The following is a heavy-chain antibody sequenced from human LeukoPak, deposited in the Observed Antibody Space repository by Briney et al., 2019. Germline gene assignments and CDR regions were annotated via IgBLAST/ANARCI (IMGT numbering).Heavy chain of an antibody. V-gene: IGHV4-34*01. CDR1: SGSFSGYY. D-gene: IGHD4-17*01. CDR2: INHSGST. CDR3: ARGREDNYGDYVDYYYYGMDV. Sequence: PSETLSLTCAVYSGSFSGYYWSWIRQPPGKGLEWIGEINHSGSTNYNPSLKSRVTISVDTSKNQFSLKLSSVTAADTAVYYCARGREDNYGDYVDYYYYGMDVWGQGTTVTVSS. J-gene: IGHJ6*02.